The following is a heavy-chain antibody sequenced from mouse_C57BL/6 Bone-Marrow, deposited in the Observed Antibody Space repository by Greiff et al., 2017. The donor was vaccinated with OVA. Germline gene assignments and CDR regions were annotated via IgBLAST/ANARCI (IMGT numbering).Heavy chain of an antibody. CDR3: ARDYGSSLFAY. D-gene: IGHD1-1*01. CDR2: ISYDGSN. Sequence: EVKLVESGPGLVKPSQSLSLTCSVTGYSITSGYYWNWIRQFPGNKLEWMGYISYDGSNNYNPSLKNRISITRDTSKNQFFLKLNSVTTEDTATYYCARDYGSSLFAYWGQGTLVTVSA. CDR1: GYSITSGYY. V-gene: IGHV3-6*01. J-gene: IGHJ3*01.